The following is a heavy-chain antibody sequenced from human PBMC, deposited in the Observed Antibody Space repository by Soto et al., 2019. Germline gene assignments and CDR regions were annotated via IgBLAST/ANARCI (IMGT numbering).Heavy chain of an antibody. Sequence: SETLSLTCTVSGGSISNYYWSWIRQPPGKGLEWIGEINHSGSTNYNPSLKSRVTISVDTSKNQFSLKLSSVTAADTAVYYCARLYPPLRGSSWLDYWGQGTLVTVSS. D-gene: IGHD6-13*01. J-gene: IGHJ4*02. CDR3: ARLYPPLRGSSWLDY. V-gene: IGHV4-34*01. CDR1: GGSISNYY. CDR2: INHSGST.